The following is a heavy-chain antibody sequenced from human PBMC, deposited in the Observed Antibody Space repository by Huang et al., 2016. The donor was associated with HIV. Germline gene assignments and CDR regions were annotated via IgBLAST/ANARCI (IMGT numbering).Heavy chain of an antibody. CDR2: ITDGINNR. CDR1: GLTFSSYA. V-gene: IGHV3-23*01. Sequence: EVLLLESGGGLVQPGGSLRLSCVASGLTFSSYARSWVLQAPGKGVEWVSGITDGINNRYYAHSVKGRFAVSRDDSTNTLYLQMNSLRAEDTAVYYCAKDADTSGYDVLGPFGSWGQGTLVTVSS. D-gene: IGHD3-3*01. CDR3: AKDADTSGYDVLGPFGS. J-gene: IGHJ4*02.